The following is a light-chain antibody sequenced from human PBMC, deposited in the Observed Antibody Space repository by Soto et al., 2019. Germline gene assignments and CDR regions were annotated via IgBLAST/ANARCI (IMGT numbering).Light chain of an antibody. Sequence: QSALTQPPSASGTPGQRVTISCSGSSSNIGSNYVYWYQQLPGTAPKLLIYRNNQRPSGVPDRFSGSKSGTSASLAISGLRSEDEADYYCAAWDDSLSGFYVFGTETKVTVL. V-gene: IGLV1-47*01. CDR2: RNN. CDR3: AAWDDSLSGFYV. J-gene: IGLJ1*01. CDR1: SSNIGSNY.